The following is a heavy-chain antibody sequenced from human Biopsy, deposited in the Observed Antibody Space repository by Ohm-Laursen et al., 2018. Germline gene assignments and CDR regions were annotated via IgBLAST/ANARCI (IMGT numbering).Heavy chain of an antibody. Sequence: GTLSLTCTVSGGSINSYYWSWMRQPAGKGLEWIGRLFTSGTTNYSPSLNNRVTMSVDTSKNQFSLRLNSVTAADTAVYYCVRGGSGSFPFDYWGPGTLVTVSS. CDR3: VRGGSGSFPFDY. CDR1: GGSINSYY. CDR2: LFTSGTT. J-gene: IGHJ4*02. D-gene: IGHD3-10*01. V-gene: IGHV4-4*07.